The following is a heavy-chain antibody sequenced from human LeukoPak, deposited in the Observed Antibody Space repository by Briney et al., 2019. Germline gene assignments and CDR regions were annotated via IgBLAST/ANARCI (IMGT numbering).Heavy chain of an antibody. Sequence: ASVKVSCKASGYTFTGYYMHWARQAPGQGLEWMGWINPNSGGTNYAQKFQGWVTMTRDTSISTAYMELSRLRSDDTAVYYCARGRPVYNWNDVFDYWGQGTLVTVSS. D-gene: IGHD1-1*01. CDR1: GYTFTGYY. CDR3: ARGRPVYNWNDVFDY. V-gene: IGHV1-2*04. CDR2: INPNSGGT. J-gene: IGHJ4*02.